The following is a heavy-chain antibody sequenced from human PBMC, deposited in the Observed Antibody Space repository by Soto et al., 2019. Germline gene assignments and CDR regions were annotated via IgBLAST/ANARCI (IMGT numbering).Heavy chain of an antibody. CDR1: GFTFSSYS. CDR2: ISSSSSYI. V-gene: IGHV3-21*01. D-gene: IGHD3-3*01. J-gene: IGHJ6*02. Sequence: EVQLVESGGGLVKPGGSLRLSCAASGFTFSSYSMNWVRQAPGKGLEWVSSISSSSSYIYYADSVKGRFTISRDNAKNSLYPQMNSLRAGDTAVYYCARCLYGTIFGVVIPPASYGMYVWSQGTTVTVSS. CDR3: ARCLYGTIFGVVIPPASYGMYV.